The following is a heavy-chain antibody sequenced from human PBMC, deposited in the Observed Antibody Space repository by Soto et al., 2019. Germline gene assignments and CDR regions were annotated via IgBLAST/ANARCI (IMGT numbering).Heavy chain of an antibody. CDR1: GGSFSGHY. Sequence: QVQLQQWGAGLLKPSETLSLTCAVYGGSFSGHYWSWIRQPPGKGLEWIGEINHSGRTNYNTSLKSRVTISVDTSKNQFSLKLRSVTAADTAVYYCARARRYGSGSYYNGYYFDYWGQGTLVTVSS. CDR3: ARARRYGSGSYYNGYYFDY. D-gene: IGHD3-10*01. CDR2: INHSGRT. J-gene: IGHJ4*02. V-gene: IGHV4-34*01.